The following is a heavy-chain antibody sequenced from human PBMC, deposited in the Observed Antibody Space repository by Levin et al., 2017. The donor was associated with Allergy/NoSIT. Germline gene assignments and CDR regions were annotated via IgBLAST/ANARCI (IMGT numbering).Heavy chain of an antibody. Sequence: SCAASGFTFDDYAMHWVRQAPGKGLEWVSSISWNSHKIDYADSVQGRVTISRDTAKNSLFLQMNSLRAEDTALYYCAKGAAAAGYLFDYWDQGPLVTVSS. CDR1: GFTFDDYA. D-gene: IGHD6-13*01. CDR2: ISWNSHKI. V-gene: IGHV3-9*01. J-gene: IGHJ4*02. CDR3: AKGAAAAGYLFDY.